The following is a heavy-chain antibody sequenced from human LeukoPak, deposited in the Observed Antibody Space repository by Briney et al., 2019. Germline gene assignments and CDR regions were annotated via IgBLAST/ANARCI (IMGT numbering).Heavy chain of an antibody. CDR2: IYSGGST. J-gene: IGHJ5*02. CDR3: ARDLEDCSGGSCYSWFDP. Sequence: GGSLRLSCAASGFTVSSNYMSWARQAPGKGLEWVSVIYSGGSTYYADSVKGRFTISRDNSKNTLYLQMNSLRAEDTAVYYCARDLEDCSGGSCYSWFDPWGQGTLVTVSS. CDR1: GFTVSSNY. D-gene: IGHD2-15*01. V-gene: IGHV3-53*05.